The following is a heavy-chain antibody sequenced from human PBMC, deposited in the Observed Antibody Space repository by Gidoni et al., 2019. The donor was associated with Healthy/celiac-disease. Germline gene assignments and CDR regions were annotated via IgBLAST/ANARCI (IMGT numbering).Heavy chain of an antibody. J-gene: IGHJ6*02. V-gene: IGHV3-30*14. Sequence: QVQLVETGGGGVQPGRSLRRSGAAAGGTFSSYAMHWVRQAPGKGLEWVAVISYYGSNQSYAASVQVRFTISKDNSKNTLYLQMNSLRAEDTAVYYCARDGGEDGDYGRRYGMDVWGQGTTVTVSS. CDR2: ISYYGSNQ. CDR3: ARDGGEDGDYGRRYGMDV. D-gene: IGHD4-17*01. CDR1: GGTFSSYA.